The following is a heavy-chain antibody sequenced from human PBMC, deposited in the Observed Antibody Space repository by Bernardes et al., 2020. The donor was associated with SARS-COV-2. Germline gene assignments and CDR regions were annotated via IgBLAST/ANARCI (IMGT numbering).Heavy chain of an antibody. CDR3: ARARLRFSIFDAFDI. Sequence: GGSLRLSCVGSGLTFSGYWMHWVRQVPGKGLVWVSRINGDGMSTSYADSVEVRFTVSRDNAKNTLSLQMNSLRDDDTGVYYCARARLRFSIFDAFDIWGQGTPVIVSS. D-gene: IGHD3-3*01. J-gene: IGHJ3*02. V-gene: IGHV3-74*01. CDR2: INGDGMST. CDR1: GLTFSGYW.